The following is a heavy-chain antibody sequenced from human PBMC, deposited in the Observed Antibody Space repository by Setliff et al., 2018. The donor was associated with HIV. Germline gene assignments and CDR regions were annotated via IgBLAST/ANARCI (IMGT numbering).Heavy chain of an antibody. Sequence: GGSLRLSCAASGFTFSSHSMDWVRQAPGKGLEWVSYIGSGSSLKSYADSVKGRFTISRDNSKNTLYLQINGLRVEDTAIYYCAKDGISGGAYPPYYFDYWGHGTLVTVSS. CDR3: AKDGISGGAYPPYYFDY. CDR2: IGSGSSLK. CDR1: GFTFSSHS. J-gene: IGHJ4*01. D-gene: IGHD2-15*01. V-gene: IGHV3-21*05.